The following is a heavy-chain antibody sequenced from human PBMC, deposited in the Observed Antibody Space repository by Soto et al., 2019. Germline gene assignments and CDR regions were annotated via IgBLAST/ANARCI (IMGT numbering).Heavy chain of an antibody. Sequence: PGGSLRLSCAASGFSFTTYAMHWVRQAPGKGLEWVAVISDDGSIKYYADSVKGRFTTSRDSSKNTFYLQMNSLRGDDTALYYCARAIETAMDPCDYWGQGALVTVS. V-gene: IGHV3-30-3*01. J-gene: IGHJ4*02. D-gene: IGHD5-18*01. CDR1: GFSFTTYA. CDR2: ISDDGSIK. CDR3: ARAIETAMDPCDY.